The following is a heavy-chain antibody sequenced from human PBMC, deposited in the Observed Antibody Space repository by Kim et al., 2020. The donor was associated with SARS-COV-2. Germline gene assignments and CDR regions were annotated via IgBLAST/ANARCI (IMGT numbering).Heavy chain of an antibody. CDR3: ARGGDTYDFWSGYRDSYGMDV. J-gene: IGHJ6*02. CDR2: IYYSGST. CDR1: GGSISTYY. V-gene: IGHV4-59*13. Sequence: SETLSLTCTVSGGSISTYYWTWIRQPPGKGLEWIGYIYYSGSTNYNPSLKSRVTISVDTSKNQFSLNLSSVTAADTAVYYCARGGDTYDFWSGYRDSYGMDVWAKGPRSPSP. D-gene: IGHD3-3*01.